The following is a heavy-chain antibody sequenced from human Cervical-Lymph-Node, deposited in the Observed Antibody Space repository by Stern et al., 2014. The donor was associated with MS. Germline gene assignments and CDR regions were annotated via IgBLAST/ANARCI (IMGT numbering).Heavy chain of an antibody. CDR3: ARGRDYFGP. CDR2: IKLDGSEK. J-gene: IGHJ4*02. Sequence: EVQLVESGGGLAQPGGSLRLSCAASGLSFSDYWMSWVRQAPGKGLEWVAYIKLDGSEKYYLDSVKGRFTISRDNTKNSLSLQMNSLRAEDTAFYYCARGRDYFGPWGQGTLVTVSS. V-gene: IGHV3-7*01. CDR1: GLSFSDYW.